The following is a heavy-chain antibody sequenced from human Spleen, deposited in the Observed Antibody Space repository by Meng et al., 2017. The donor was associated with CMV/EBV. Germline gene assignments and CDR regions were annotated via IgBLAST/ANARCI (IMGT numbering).Heavy chain of an antibody. CDR3: AKGLPNYCTSSSCYLFDH. Sequence: GGSLRLSCSAPGFTFNNYAMHWVRQAPGKGLEWVAVISYDGNYKYNADSLKGRFTISRDDFKNTMYLQMNSLRVQDTALYYCAKGLPNYCTSSSCYLFDHWGQGTLVTVSS. V-gene: IGHV3-33*06. CDR1: GFTFNNYA. D-gene: IGHD2-2*01. J-gene: IGHJ4*02. CDR2: ISYDGNYK.